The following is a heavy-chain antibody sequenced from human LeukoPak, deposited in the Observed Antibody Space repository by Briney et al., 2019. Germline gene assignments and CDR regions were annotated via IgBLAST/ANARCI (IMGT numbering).Heavy chain of an antibody. CDR1: GGSFSGYY. Sequence: SETLSLTCAVYGGSFSGYYWSWIRQPPGKGLEWIGEINHSGSTNYNPSLKSRVTISVDTSKNQFSLKLSSVTAADTAVYYCAREGIAAARGWCGPWGQGTLVTVSS. CDR2: INHSGST. D-gene: IGHD6-13*01. V-gene: IGHV4-34*01. J-gene: IGHJ5*02. CDR3: AREGIAAARGWCGP.